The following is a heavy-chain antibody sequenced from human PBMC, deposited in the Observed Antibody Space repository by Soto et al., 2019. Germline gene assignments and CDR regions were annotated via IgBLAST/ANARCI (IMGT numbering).Heavy chain of an antibody. D-gene: IGHD3-22*01. CDR1: GYTFTSYY. CDR2: INPSGGST. J-gene: IGHJ3*02. CDR3: AREKYYYDGSGYFPDAFDI. Sequence: ASVKVSCKASGYTFTSYYMHWVRQAPGQGLEWMGIINPSGGSTSYAQKFQGRVTMTRDTSTSTVYMELSSLRSEDTAVYYCAREKYYYDGSGYFPDAFDIWGQGTMVTVSS. V-gene: IGHV1-46*01.